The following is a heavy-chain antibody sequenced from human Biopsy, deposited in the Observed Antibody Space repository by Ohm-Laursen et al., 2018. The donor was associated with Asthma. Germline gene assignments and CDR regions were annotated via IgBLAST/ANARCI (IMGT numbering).Heavy chain of an antibody. Sequence: SLRLSCAASGFTFSSYGMHWVRQAPGKGLEWVAVIWYDGSIKYYADSVKGRFTISRDNSKNTLHLQMNSLSPEDTAVYYCARDFSRAIMIGGGREHYFDFWGQGTLVTVSS. D-gene: IGHD3-16*01. V-gene: IGHV3-33*01. CDR3: ARDFSRAIMIGGGREHYFDF. CDR1: GFTFSSYG. CDR2: IWYDGSIK. J-gene: IGHJ4*02.